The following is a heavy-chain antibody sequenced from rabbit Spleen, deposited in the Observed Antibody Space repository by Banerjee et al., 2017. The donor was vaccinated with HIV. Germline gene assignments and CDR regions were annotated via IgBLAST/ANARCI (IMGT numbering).Heavy chain of an antibody. V-gene: IGHV1S40*01. CDR3: ARDLDGVIGWNFGW. CDR1: AFSFRRDYW. J-gene: IGHJ3*01. Sequence: QSLEESGGDLVKPGASLTLTCKASAFSFRRDYWICWVRQAPGKGLEWIGCINSVTGKAVYSPWAKVRFSCSKPSSTTVTLQMTSLTAADTATYFCARDLDGVIGWNFGWWGQGSLVTVS. CDR2: INSVTGKA. D-gene: IGHD4-1*01.